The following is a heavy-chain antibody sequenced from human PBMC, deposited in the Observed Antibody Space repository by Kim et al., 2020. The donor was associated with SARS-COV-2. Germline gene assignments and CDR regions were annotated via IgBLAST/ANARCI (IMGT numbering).Heavy chain of an antibody. CDR1: GFTFSNAW. V-gene: IGHV3-15*01. Sequence: GGSLRLSCAASGFTFSNAWMSWVRQAPGKGLEWVGRIKSKTDGGTTDYAAPVKGRFTISRDDSKNTLYLQMNSLKTEDTAVYYCTTLVKEYCSGGSCYLLFDYWGQGTLVTVSS. CDR2: IKSKTDGGTT. J-gene: IGHJ4*02. CDR3: TTLVKEYCSGGSCYLLFDY. D-gene: IGHD2-15*01.